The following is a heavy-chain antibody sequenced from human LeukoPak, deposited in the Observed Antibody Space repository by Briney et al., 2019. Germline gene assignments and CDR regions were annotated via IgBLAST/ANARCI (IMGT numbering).Heavy chain of an antibody. Sequence: SETLSLTCTVSGGSISPYYWTWIRQSPGKALEWIGYIYYSGRTSYNPSLKSRVTMSVDTSKNQFSLQLSSVAAADTAVYYCARDGNPWNLDVWGRGTLVTVSS. J-gene: IGHJ2*01. CDR2: IYYSGRT. CDR3: ARDGNPWNLDV. CDR1: GGSISPYY. D-gene: IGHD1-14*01. V-gene: IGHV4-59*01.